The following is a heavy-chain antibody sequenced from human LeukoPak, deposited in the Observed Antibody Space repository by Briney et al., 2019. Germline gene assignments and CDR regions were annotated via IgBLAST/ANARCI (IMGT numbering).Heavy chain of an antibody. CDR3: ARGLRYNDYGYVSRLNAFDI. D-gene: IGHD5-12*01. Sequence: SQTLSLTCAVSGDSVSSNNAAWNWIRQSPSRGLEWLGRTYYRSKWNDDYAVSVKSRITINPDTSKNQFSLQLNSVTPEDTAVYYCARGLRYNDYGYVSRLNAFDIWGQGTMVTVSS. J-gene: IGHJ3*02. CDR1: GDSVSSNNAA. V-gene: IGHV6-1*01. CDR2: TYYRSKWND.